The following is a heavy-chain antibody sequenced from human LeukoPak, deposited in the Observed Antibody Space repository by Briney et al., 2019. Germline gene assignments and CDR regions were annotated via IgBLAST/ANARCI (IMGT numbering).Heavy chain of an antibody. V-gene: IGHV4-4*02. CDR1: GGSISSSNW. J-gene: IGHJ4*02. CDR3: ARLGTAMVTSIDY. CDR2: IYHSGST. D-gene: IGHD5-18*01. Sequence: SETLSLTCAVSGGSISSSNWWSWVRQPPGKGLEWIGEIYHSGSTNYNPSLKSRVTISVDTSKNQFSLNLTSVTAADTAVYYCARLGTAMVTSIDYRGQGILVTVSP.